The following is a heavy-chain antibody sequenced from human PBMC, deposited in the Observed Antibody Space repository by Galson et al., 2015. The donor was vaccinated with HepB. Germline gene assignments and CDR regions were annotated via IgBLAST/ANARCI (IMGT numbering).Heavy chain of an antibody. Sequence: SLRLSCAASGFTFDDYAMHWVRQAPGKGLEWVSGISWNSGSIGYADSVRGRFTISRDNAKNSLYLQMNSLRAEDTALYYCAKDIGPGGQWLVFDYWGQGTLVTVSS. CDR3: AKDIGPGGQWLVFDY. D-gene: IGHD6-19*01. V-gene: IGHV3-9*01. J-gene: IGHJ4*02. CDR2: ISWNSGSI. CDR1: GFTFDDYA.